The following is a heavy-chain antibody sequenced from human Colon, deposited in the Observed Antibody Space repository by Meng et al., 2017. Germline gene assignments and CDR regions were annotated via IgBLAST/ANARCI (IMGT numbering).Heavy chain of an antibody. V-gene: IGHV4-4*03. J-gene: IGHJ4*02. CDR3: ARRNTRNSGGGNNY. CDR1: GGSIRSNYW. Sequence: HVLWRESGPGQVTPPGPLPLTCAVSGGSIRSNYWWTLVRPPQGKGLALIGQINHSGTTSYVPSLKRRITISVDKSTNLLSLKLNSVTSADTAMYYCARRNTRNSGGGNNYWGQGTLVTVSS. CDR2: INHSGTT. D-gene: IGHD3-10*01.